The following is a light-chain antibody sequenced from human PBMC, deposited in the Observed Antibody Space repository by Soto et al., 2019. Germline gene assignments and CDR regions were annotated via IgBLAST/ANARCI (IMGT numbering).Light chain of an antibody. CDR2: AAS. Sequence: IQFTQCPSSLSASVGDRGTITCPSSQDISSYLAWYQQKPGRAPKLLIYAASTLQSGVPSRFSGRGSGTDFTLTISSLQPEDFATYSCQQLNSYPWTFGQGTKVDIK. CDR1: QDISSY. J-gene: IGKJ1*01. V-gene: IGKV1-9*01. CDR3: QQLNSYPWT.